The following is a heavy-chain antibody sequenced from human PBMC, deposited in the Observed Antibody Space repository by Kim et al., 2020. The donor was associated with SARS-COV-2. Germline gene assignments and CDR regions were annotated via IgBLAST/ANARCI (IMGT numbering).Heavy chain of an antibody. CDR1: GFTFSNYW. V-gene: IGHV3-7*03. J-gene: IGHJ4*02. CDR2: IKEDASGL. D-gene: IGHD1-26*01. Sequence: GGSLRLSCAASGFTFSNYWMSWVRQAPGKGLQWMTNIKEDASGLYYADSVKGRFTISRDNTKNLLYLQMNSLRAEDTAVYYCARDGRGGYLDLWGQGTLVTVSS. CDR3: ARDGRGGYLDL.